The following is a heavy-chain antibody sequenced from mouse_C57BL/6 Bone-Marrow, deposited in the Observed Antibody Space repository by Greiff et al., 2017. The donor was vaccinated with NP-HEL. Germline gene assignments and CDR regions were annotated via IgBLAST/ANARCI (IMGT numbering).Heavy chain of an antibody. Sequence: EVQLQQSGPGLVKPGASVKISCKASGYTFTDYYMNWVKQSHGKSLEWIGDINPNNGGTSYNQKFKGKATFTVDKSSSTAYMELRSLTSEDSADYYCERRGDDYDGAWFAYWGQGTLVTVSA. V-gene: IGHV1-26*01. CDR3: ERRGDDYDGAWFAY. J-gene: IGHJ3*01. CDR2: INPNNGGT. D-gene: IGHD2-4*01. CDR1: GYTFTDYY.